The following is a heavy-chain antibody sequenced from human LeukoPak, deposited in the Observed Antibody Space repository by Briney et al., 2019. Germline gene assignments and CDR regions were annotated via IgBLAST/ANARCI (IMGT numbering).Heavy chain of an antibody. CDR1: GFTFSSYS. Sequence: GGSLRLSCAASGFTFSSYSMNWVRQAPGKGLEWVSSISNSSSYIYYADSVKGRFTISRDNAKNSLYLQMNSLRAEDTAVYYCARVDYDILTGYSDWGQGTLVTVSS. V-gene: IGHV3-21*04. D-gene: IGHD3-9*01. CDR2: ISNSSSYI. CDR3: ARVDYDILTGYSD. J-gene: IGHJ4*02.